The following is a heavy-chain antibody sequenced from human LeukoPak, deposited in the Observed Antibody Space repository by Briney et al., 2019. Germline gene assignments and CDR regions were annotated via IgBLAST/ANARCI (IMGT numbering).Heavy chain of an antibody. J-gene: IGHJ6*03. CDR3: ARDNFRNGYYMDV. CDR1: GGSISSGGYS. D-gene: IGHD2-8*01. CDR2: IYYSGST. V-gene: IGHV4-61*08. Sequence: ASETLSLTCAVSGGSISSGGYSWSWIRQPPGKGLEWIGYIYYSGSTNYNPSLKSRVTISVDTSKNQFSLKLSSVTAADTAVYYCARDNFRNGYYMDVWGKGTTVTVSS.